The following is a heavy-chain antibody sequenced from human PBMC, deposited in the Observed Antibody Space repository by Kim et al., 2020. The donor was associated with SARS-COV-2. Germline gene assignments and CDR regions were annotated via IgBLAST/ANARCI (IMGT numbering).Heavy chain of an antibody. CDR2: ISTDSGAI. Sequence: ASLKVSCKTSGYTFSNYYIHWVRQAPGQGLEWMAWISTDSGAINYAQKFQDRVTMTRDTSINTTYMELTSLTSDDTAAYFCARGDTVVASRYYYTMDVWGQGTTVTVSS. V-gene: IGHV1-2*02. J-gene: IGHJ6*02. CDR1: GYTFSNYY. CDR3: ARGDTVVASRYYYTMDV. D-gene: IGHD5-18*01.